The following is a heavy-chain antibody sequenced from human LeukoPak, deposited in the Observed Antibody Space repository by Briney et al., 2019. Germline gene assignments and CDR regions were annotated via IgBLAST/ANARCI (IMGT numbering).Heavy chain of an antibody. Sequence: GGSLRLSCAASGFTFSSYEMNWVRQAPGKGLEWVSYILNSGTTTYYADSVKGRFAISRDNAKNSLYLQMNSLRAEDTGVYYCARDPPDYWGQGILVTVSS. J-gene: IGHJ4*02. CDR3: ARDPPDY. CDR2: ILNSGTTT. CDR1: GFTFSSYE. V-gene: IGHV3-48*03.